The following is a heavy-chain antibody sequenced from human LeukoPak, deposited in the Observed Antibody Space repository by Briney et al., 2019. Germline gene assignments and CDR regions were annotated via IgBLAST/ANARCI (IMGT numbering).Heavy chain of an antibody. Sequence: SETLSLTCAVYGGSFSGYYWSWIRQPPGKGLEWIGEINHSGSTNYNPSLKTRVTISVDTSKNQFSLKLSSVTAADTAVYYCARSGYSSGWYHYYYMDVWGKGTTVTISS. CDR3: ARSGYSSGWYHYYYMDV. D-gene: IGHD6-19*01. CDR2: INHSGST. V-gene: IGHV4-34*01. J-gene: IGHJ6*03. CDR1: GGSFSGYY.